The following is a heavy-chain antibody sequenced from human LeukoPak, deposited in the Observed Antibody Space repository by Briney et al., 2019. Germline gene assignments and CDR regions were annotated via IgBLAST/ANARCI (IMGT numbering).Heavy chain of an antibody. Sequence: GGSLRLSCAASGFTFSSYGMHWVRQAPGKGLEWVAVIWYDGSNKYYADPVKGRFTISRDNSKNTLYLQMNSLRAEDTAVYYCARNAAVTSYYYFDYWGQGSLVTVSS. CDR1: GFTFSSYG. D-gene: IGHD4-17*01. CDR2: IWYDGSNK. V-gene: IGHV3-33*01. J-gene: IGHJ4*02. CDR3: ARNAAVTSYYYFDY.